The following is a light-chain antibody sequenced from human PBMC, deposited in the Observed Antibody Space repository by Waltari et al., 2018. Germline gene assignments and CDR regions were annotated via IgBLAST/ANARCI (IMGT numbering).Light chain of an antibody. Sequence: QSVLTQPPSVSGAPGQRVTLSCTGSRSNIEAGFDVHWYQVLPGMTPKLLIFGNTNRPSGVPGRFSGSRSGASVSMSITGLQAEDEGEYYCQSFDNSLNGYVLGTGTHVTVL. J-gene: IGLJ1*01. CDR3: QSFDNSLNGYV. CDR2: GNT. CDR1: RSNIEAGFD. V-gene: IGLV1-40*01.